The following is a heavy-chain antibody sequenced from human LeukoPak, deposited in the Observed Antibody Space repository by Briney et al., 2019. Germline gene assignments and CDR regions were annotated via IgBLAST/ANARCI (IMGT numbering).Heavy chain of an antibody. CDR3: AKVRIAVADWFDP. CDR2: IWYGGSNK. CDR1: GFTFSGYW. J-gene: IGHJ5*02. Sequence: PGGSLRLSCAASGFTFSGYWMTWVRQAPGKGLEWVAVIWYGGSNKYYADSVKGRFTISRDNSKNTLYLQMNSLRAEDTAIYYCAKVRIAVADWFDPWGQGTLVTVSS. D-gene: IGHD6-19*01. V-gene: IGHV3-33*06.